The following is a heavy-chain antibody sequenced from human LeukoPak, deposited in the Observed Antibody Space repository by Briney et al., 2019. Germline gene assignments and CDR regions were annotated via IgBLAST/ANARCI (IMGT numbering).Heavy chain of an antibody. Sequence: SETLSLTCAVYGGSFSNYYWSWIRQPPGKGLEWIGDINHSGSTNYNSSLKSRVTISVDTSKNQFSLRLTSVTAADTAVYYCARVLPTGEGLDYWGQGTLVTVSS. CDR2: INHSGST. V-gene: IGHV4-34*01. CDR3: ARVLPTGEGLDY. J-gene: IGHJ4*02. CDR1: GGSFSNYY. D-gene: IGHD7-27*01.